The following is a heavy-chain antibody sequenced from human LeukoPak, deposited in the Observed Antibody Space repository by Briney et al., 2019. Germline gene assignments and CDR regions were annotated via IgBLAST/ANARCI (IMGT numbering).Heavy chain of an antibody. Sequence: PSETLSLTCTVSGGSISSGGYYWSWIRQHPGKGLEWIGYIYYSGSTYYNPSLKSRVTISVDTSKNQFSLKLSSVTAADTAVYYCARANEKWELLRADAFDIWGQGTMVTVSS. CDR1: GGSISSGGYY. D-gene: IGHD1-26*01. J-gene: IGHJ3*02. CDR2: IYYSGST. CDR3: ARANEKWELLRADAFDI. V-gene: IGHV4-31*03.